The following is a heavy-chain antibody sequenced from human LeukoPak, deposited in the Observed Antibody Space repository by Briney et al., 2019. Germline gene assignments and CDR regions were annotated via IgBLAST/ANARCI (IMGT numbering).Heavy chain of an antibody. Sequence: GESLKISFKGSGYSFTSSWIGWVRPMPGKGREWMGIIYPGDSDTRYSPSFQGQVNISADKSISTAYLQWSSLKASDTAMYYCARHHSTSNYDYWGQGTLVTVSS. CDR2: IYPGDSDT. CDR1: GYSFTSSW. CDR3: ARHHSTSNYDY. V-gene: IGHV5-51*01. J-gene: IGHJ4*02. D-gene: IGHD6-6*01.